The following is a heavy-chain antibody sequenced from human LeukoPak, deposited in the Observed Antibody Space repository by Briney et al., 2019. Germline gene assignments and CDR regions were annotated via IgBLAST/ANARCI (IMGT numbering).Heavy chain of an antibody. CDR1: GLTLSNYG. CDR3: AKRGIVIRAVIIIGFHKEAYYFDY. D-gene: IGHD3-10*01. J-gene: IGHJ4*02. CDR2: ISERGGST. Sequence: GGSLRLSCVVSGLTLSNYGMSWVCQAPGKGLEWVSGISERGGSTNYADSVKGRFIISRDTSKNTVYLQMNSLRVEDTAVYFCAKRGIVIRAVIIIGFHKEAYYFDYWGQGILVTVSS. V-gene: IGHV3-23*01.